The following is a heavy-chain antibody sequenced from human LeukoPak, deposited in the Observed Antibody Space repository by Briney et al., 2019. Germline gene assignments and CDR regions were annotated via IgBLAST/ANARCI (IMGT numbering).Heavy chain of an antibody. J-gene: IGHJ4*02. Sequence: QPGGPLRLSCAASGFSFSMYGIHWVRQAPGEGREWVAVISNDGNNDYYAHSVKGRFPISRDNSKNTVYLQMTSLTTEDTAVYYCAKDQIGWAPGYVSGPLDQWGQGTLVTVSS. D-gene: IGHD6-19*01. V-gene: IGHV3-30*18. CDR3: AKDQIGWAPGYVSGPLDQ. CDR2: ISNDGNND. CDR1: GFSFSMYG.